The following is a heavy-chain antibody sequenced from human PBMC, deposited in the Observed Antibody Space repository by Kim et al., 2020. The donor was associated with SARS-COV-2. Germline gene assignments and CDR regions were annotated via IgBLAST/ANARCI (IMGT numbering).Heavy chain of an antibody. D-gene: IGHD3-10*01. CDR3: AKGSGFDYYSGMDV. Sequence: SVKGRFTISTDKSKNTLYLQMNNLRGEDTAVYYCAKGSGFDYYSGMDVWGQGTTVTVSS. V-gene: IGHV3-23*01. J-gene: IGHJ6*02.